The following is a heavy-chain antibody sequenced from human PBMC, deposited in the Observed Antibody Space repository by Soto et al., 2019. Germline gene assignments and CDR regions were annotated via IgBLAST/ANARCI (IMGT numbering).Heavy chain of an antibody. CDR3: ASLALRSPDYYYYMDV. CDR2: IYYSGST. CDR1: GGSISSYY. J-gene: IGHJ6*03. D-gene: IGHD2-15*01. Sequence: SETLSLTCTVSGGSISSYYWSWIRQPPGKGLEWIGYIYYSGSTNYNPSLKSRVTISVDTSKNQFSLKLSSVAAADTAVYYCASLALRSPDYYYYMDVWGKGTTVIVSS. V-gene: IGHV4-59*08.